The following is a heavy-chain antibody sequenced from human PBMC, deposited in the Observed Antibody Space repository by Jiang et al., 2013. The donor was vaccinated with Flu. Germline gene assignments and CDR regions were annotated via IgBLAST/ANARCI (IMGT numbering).Heavy chain of an antibody. CDR2: TYYRSKWYN. CDR3: ASGWAFNS. Sequence: SGDSVSSKSAAWNWIRQSPSRGLEWPGRTYYRSKWYNDYAVSVKSRITINPDTSKNQFSLQLSSVTPEDTAVYYCASGWAFNSWGQGTLVTVSS. V-gene: IGHV6-1*01. CDR1: GDSVSSKSAA. D-gene: IGHD1-26*01. J-gene: IGHJ4*02.